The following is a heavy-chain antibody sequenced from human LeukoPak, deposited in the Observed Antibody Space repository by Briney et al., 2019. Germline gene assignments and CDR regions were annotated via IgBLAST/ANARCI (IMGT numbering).Heavy chain of an antibody. CDR1: GGSFSGYY. J-gene: IGHJ5*02. CDR2: INHSGST. D-gene: IGHD3-3*01. Sequence: PSETLSLTCAVYGGSFSGYYWSWIRQPPGKGLEWIGEINHSGSTNYNPSLKSRVTISVDTSKNQFSLKLSSVTAADTAVYYCARFRMGRFLEWNWFDPWGQGTLVTVSS. CDR3: ARFRMGRFLEWNWFDP. V-gene: IGHV4-34*01.